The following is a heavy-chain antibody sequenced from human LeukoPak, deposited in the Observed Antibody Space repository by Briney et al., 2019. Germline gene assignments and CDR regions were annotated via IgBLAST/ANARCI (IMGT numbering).Heavy chain of an antibody. CDR2: IYHSGST. J-gene: IGHJ4*02. Sequence: ASETLSLTCGVSGYSISGGYYWGWIRQPPGKGLEWIGSIYHSGSTYYNPSLKSRVTISVDTSKNQFSLRLTSVTAADTAVYYCATVRHWGQGTLVTVSS. CDR1: GYSISGGYY. CDR3: ATVRH. V-gene: IGHV4-38-2*01.